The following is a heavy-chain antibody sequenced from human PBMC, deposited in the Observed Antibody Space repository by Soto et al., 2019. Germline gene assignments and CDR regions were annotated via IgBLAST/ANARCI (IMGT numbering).Heavy chain of an antibody. CDR1: GFTFSSYG. V-gene: IGHV3-33*01. J-gene: IGHJ6*02. Sequence: QVQLVESGGGVVQPGRSLRLSCEASGFTFSSYGMHWVRQAPGKGLEWVAVIWYDGSNKYYADSVKGRFTISRDNSKNTLYLQMNSLRAEDTAVYYCARDHYYDSSGSRYYYYGMDVWGQGTTVTVSS. D-gene: IGHD3-22*01. CDR3: ARDHYYDSSGSRYYYYGMDV. CDR2: IWYDGSNK.